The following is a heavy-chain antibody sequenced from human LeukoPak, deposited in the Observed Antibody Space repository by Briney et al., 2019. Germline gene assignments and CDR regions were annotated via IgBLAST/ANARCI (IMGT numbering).Heavy chain of an antibody. V-gene: IGHV3-21*01. CDR1: GFSFSSYA. CDR2: ISAASAYI. CDR3: ANGDGFDY. J-gene: IGHJ4*02. D-gene: IGHD5-24*01. Sequence: PGGSLRLSCAASGFSFSSYAMNWVRQAPGKGPEWVSSISAASAYIFYADSLKGRFTISRDNAKNSLYLQVNSLRAEDTAVYYCANGDGFDYWGQGTLVTVSS.